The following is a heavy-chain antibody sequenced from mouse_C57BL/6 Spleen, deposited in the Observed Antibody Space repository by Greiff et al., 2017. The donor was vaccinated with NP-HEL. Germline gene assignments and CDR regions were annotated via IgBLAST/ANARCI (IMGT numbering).Heavy chain of an antibody. J-gene: IGHJ3*01. CDR2: INPSNGGT. D-gene: IGHD2-1*01. CDR3: ARGRIYSWFAY. V-gene: IGHV1-53*01. CDR1: GYTFTSYW. Sequence: QVQLQQPGTELVKPGASVKLSCKASGYTFTSYWMHWVQQRPGQGLEWIGNINPSNGGTNYNEKFKSKATLTVDKSSSTASMQLSSLTSEVSAVYECARGRIYSWFAYGGQGTLVTVSA.